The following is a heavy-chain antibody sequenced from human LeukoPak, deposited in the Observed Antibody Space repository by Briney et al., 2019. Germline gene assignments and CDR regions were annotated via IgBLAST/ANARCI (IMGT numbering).Heavy chain of an antibody. Sequence: GGSLRLSCAASGFTVSSDYMSWVRQAPGKGLEWVSVIYSGGSTYYADSVKGRFTISRDKSKNTVYLQMNSPRFEDTAMYYCARNWFDPWGQGTLVTVSS. CDR2: IYSGGST. V-gene: IGHV3-53*05. J-gene: IGHJ5*02. CDR3: ARNWFDP. CDR1: GFTVSSDY.